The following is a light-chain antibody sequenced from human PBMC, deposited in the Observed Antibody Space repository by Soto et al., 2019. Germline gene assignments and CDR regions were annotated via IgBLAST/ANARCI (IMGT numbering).Light chain of an antibody. J-gene: IGLJ1*01. V-gene: IGLV2-8*01. CDR1: KNDIGVYDF. CDR2: EVV. Sequence: QSVLTQPPSASGSPGQSVTISCTGTKNDIGVYDFVSWYQHHPGKAPRLIIYEVVQRPSGVPDRFSGSKSGNTASLTVSGFQAADEADYFCKSYAGSNTYVFGNGTKVTVL. CDR3: KSYAGSNTYV.